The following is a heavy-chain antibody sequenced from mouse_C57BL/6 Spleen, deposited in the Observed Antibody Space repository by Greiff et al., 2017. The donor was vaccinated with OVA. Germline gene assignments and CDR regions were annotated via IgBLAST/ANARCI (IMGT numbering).Heavy chain of an antibody. J-gene: IGHJ3*01. Sequence: VQLQQSGAELVRPGASVKLSCTASGFNIKDDYMHWVKQRPEQGLEWIGWIDPENGDTEYASKFQGKATITADTSSNTAYLQLSSLTSEDTAVYYCTRETGTSFAYWGQGTLVTVSA. D-gene: IGHD4-1*01. CDR1: GFNIKDDY. CDR2: IDPENGDT. V-gene: IGHV14-4*01. CDR3: TRETGTSFAY.